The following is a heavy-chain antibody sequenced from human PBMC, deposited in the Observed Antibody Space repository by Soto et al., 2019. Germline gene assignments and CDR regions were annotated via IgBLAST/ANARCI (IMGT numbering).Heavy chain of an antibody. D-gene: IGHD3-3*01. CDR3: SCPGGSGRPYRLDF. Sequence: SGTLSLTCTVSGGSISSYYRSWVRQPPGKGLEWIGDIYYSGSTNYKPSLKSRVTISGDTSKTKFSLKLSSVTAAATAVSFCSCPGGSGRPYRLDFWGQGTTVTVSS. V-gene: IGHV4-59*01. CDR2: IYYSGST. CDR1: GGSISSYY. J-gene: IGHJ6*02.